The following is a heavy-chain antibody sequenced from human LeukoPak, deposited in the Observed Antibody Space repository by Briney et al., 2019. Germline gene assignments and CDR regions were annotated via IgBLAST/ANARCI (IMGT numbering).Heavy chain of an antibody. J-gene: IGHJ3*02. CDR1: GGSFSGYY. V-gene: IGHV4-34*01. CDR2: INHSGST. CDR3: ARETYYYDSSGYSPGAFDI. Sequence: SETLSLTCAVYGGSFSGYYWSWIRQPPGKGLEWIGEINHSGSTNYNPPLKSRVTISVDTSKNQFSLKLSSVTAADTAVYSSARETYYYDSSGYSPGAFDIWGQGTMVTVSS. D-gene: IGHD3-22*01.